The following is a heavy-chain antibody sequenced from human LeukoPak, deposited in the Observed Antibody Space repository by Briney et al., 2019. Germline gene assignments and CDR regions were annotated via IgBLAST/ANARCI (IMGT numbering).Heavy chain of an antibody. V-gene: IGHV3-20*04. CDR1: GFTFDDYG. CDR3: ARDPRDSSGYYSAHGGYPDAFDI. Sequence: GGSLRLSCAASGFTFDDYGMSWVRQAPGKGLEWVSGINWNGGSTGYADSVKGRFTISRDNAKNSLYLQMNSLRAEDTAVYYCARDPRDSSGYYSAHGGYPDAFDIWGQGTMVTVSS. CDR2: INWNGGST. J-gene: IGHJ3*02. D-gene: IGHD3-22*01.